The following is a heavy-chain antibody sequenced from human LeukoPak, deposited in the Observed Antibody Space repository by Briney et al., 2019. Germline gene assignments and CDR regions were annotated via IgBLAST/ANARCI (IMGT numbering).Heavy chain of an antibody. D-gene: IGHD1-26*01. V-gene: IGHV3-33*01. CDR2: IWHDASHT. CDR1: GFSFSTYA. CDR3: ARRSGSYRGSFDY. J-gene: IGHJ4*02. Sequence: GRSLRLSCAASGFSFSTYAMHWVRQAPGKGLEWVALIWHDASHTFYTDSVKGRFTISRDNSKNTLYLQMGSLRAEDMAVYYCARRSGSYRGSFDYWGQGTLVTVSS.